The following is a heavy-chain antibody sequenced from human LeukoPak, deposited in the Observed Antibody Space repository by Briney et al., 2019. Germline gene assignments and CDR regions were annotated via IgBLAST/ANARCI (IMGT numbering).Heavy chain of an antibody. CDR3: ARARGPNGGGAFDI. Sequence: ASVKVSCKASGYTFTGYYMHWVRQAPGQGLEWMGWINPNSGGTNYAQKFQGWVTMTRDTSISTAYMELSRLRSDDTAVYYCARARGPNGGGAFDIWGQGTMVTVSS. D-gene: IGHD1-1*01. V-gene: IGHV1-2*04. CDR2: INPNSGGT. CDR1: GYTFTGYY. J-gene: IGHJ3*02.